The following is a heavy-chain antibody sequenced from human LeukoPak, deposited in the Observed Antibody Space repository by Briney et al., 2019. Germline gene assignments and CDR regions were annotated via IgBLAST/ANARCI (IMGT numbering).Heavy chain of an antibody. CDR1: GYTFTGYY. CDR3: ARGGMDV. CDR2: INPNSGAT. V-gene: IGHV1-2*06. J-gene: IGHJ6*02. Sequence: GASVKVSCKASGYTFTGYYMHWVRQAPGQGLEWMGRINPNSGATDYAQRFQGRVTMIWDTSISTAYLELSGLKFHDTAVDYCARGGMDVWGQGTTVTASS.